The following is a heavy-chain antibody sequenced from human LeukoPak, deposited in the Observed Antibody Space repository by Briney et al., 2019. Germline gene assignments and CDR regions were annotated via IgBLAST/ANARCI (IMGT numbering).Heavy chain of an antibody. CDR3: ARGPNYVWGSYRYFDY. CDR2: IYYSGTT. Sequence: SETLSLTRTVSGASISSGDYYWSWIRQPPGKGLEWIGYIYYSGTTNYNPSLKTRVTISVDTSKNQFSLKLSSVTAANTAVYYCARGPNYVWGSYRYFDYWGQGILVTVSS. V-gene: IGHV4-30-4*01. CDR1: GASISSGDYY. J-gene: IGHJ4*02. D-gene: IGHD3-16*02.